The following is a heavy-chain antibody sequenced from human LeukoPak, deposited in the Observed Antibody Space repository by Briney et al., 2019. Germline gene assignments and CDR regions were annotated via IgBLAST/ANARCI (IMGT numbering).Heavy chain of an antibody. Sequence: SVKVSCKASGYTFTGYYMHWVRQAPGQGLEWMGWINPNSGGTNYAQKFQGRVTMTRDTSISTAYMELSRLRPDDTAVYYCARGTYYDILTGFILGDYWGQGTLVTVSS. CDR1: GYTFTGYY. D-gene: IGHD3-9*01. CDR2: INPNSGGT. CDR3: ARGTYYDILTGFILGDY. J-gene: IGHJ4*02. V-gene: IGHV1-2*02.